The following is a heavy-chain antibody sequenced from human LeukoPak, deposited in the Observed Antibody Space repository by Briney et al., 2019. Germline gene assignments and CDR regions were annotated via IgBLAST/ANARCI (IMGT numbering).Heavy chain of an antibody. D-gene: IGHD2-21*01. V-gene: IGHV4-39*07. CDR1: GGSISSSSYY. CDR2: IYYSGST. Sequence: SETLSLTCTVSGGSISSSSYYWGWIRQPPGKGLEWIGSIYYSGSTYYNPSLKSRVTISLDKSKNKFSLKLSSVTAADTAVYYCATGTYYCDDTSNYPIRYFDYWGQGILVTVSS. CDR3: ATGTYYCDDTSNYPIRYFDY. J-gene: IGHJ4*02.